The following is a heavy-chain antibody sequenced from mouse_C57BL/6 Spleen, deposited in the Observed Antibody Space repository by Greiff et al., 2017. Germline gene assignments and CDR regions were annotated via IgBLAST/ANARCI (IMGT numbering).Heavy chain of an antibody. CDR2: IYPGNGDT. CDR1: GYTFTSYN. J-gene: IGHJ1*03. D-gene: IGHD1-1*01. Sequence: LQESGAELVRPGASVKMSCKASGYTFTSYNMHWVKQTPRQGLEWIGAIYPGNGDTYYNPKFKGKATLTVDKSSSTAYMQLSSLTSEDSAVYFCARGAVVDWYFDVWGTGTTVTVSS. V-gene: IGHV1-12*01. CDR3: ARGAVVDWYFDV.